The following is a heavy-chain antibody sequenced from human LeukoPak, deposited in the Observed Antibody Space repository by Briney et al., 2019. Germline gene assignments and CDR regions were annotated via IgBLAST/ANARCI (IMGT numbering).Heavy chain of an antibody. V-gene: IGHV3-30*02. J-gene: IGHJ6*03. CDR3: AKGSKAVLFTRDYNMDV. CDR2: IRYDGINK. Sequence: GGSLRLSCAASALTFSSYGMHWVRQAPGKGLEWVAFIRYDGINKYYADSVKGRFTISRDNSKNTLYLQMNSLRAEDTAVYYCAKGSKAVLFTRDYNMDVWGKGTTVTISS. D-gene: IGHD6-19*01. CDR1: ALTFSSYG.